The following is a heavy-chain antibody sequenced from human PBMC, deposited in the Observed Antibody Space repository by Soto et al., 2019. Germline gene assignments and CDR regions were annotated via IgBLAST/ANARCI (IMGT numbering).Heavy chain of an antibody. J-gene: IGHJ6*02. CDR1: GYTFTSYG. CDR2: ISAYNGNT. V-gene: IGHV1-18*01. Sequence: QVQLVQSGAEVKKPGASVKVSCKASGYTFTSYGISWVRQAPGQGLEWMGWISAYNGNTNYAQKLQGRVTMTTDTPTSTAYMELRSLRSDDTAVYYCAIDRGRWLHNPLYYYSGMDVWGQGTTVTVSS. CDR3: AIDRGRWLHNPLYYYSGMDV. D-gene: IGHD5-12*01.